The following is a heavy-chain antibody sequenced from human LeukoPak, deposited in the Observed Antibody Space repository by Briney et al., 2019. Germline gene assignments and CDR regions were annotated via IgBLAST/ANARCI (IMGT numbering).Heavy chain of an antibody. D-gene: IGHD1-26*01. CDR3: AREVGATYDY. V-gene: IGHV3-21*01. Sequence: GGSLRLSCAASGFTFSSYSMNRVRQAPGKGLEWVSSISSSSSYIYYADSVKGRFTISRDNAKNSLYLQMNSLRAEDTAVYYCAREVGATYDYWGQGTLVTVSS. J-gene: IGHJ4*02. CDR1: GFTFSSYS. CDR2: ISSSSSYI.